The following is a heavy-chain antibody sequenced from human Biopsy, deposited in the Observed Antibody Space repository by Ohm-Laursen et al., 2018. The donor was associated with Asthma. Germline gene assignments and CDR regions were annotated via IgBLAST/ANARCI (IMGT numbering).Heavy chain of an antibody. J-gene: IGHJ4*02. CDR2: ISGSGGST. D-gene: IGHD3-22*01. CDR3: AKGYYYDSSGCDY. Sequence: SLRLSCAASGFPFSDYYMSWVRQAPGKGLEWVSAISGSGGSTYYADSVKGRFTISRDNSKNTLYLQMNSLRAEDTAVYYCAKGYYYDSSGCDYWGQGTLVTVSS. V-gene: IGHV3-23*01. CDR1: GFPFSDYY.